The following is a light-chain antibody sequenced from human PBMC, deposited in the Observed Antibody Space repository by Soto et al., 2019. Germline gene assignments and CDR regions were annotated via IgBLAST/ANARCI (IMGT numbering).Light chain of an antibody. CDR2: DAS. J-gene: IGKJ2*01. V-gene: IGKV3-11*01. CDR3: QQRSHWPPLYT. CDR1: QSVSSY. Sequence: EIVLPQSPATLSSSPGERATLSCRASQSVSSYLAWYQQKPGQAPRLLIHDASNTATGIAARFSGSGSGTDFTLTISSLEPEDFAVYYSQQRSHWPPLYTFGQGTKLEIK.